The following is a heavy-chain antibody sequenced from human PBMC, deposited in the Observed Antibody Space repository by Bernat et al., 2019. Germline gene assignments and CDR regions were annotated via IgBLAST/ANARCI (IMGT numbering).Heavy chain of an antibody. CDR2: ISTSSTYT. J-gene: IGHJ4*02. CDR3: TTDLMSGTKLEPRSRYFDY. Sequence: QVQLVESGGGLVKPGGSLRLSCAASGFTFSDSYMSWIRQAPGKGLEWVSYISTSSTYTNYADSVKGRFTISRDNAKNSLYLQMNSLKTEDTAVYYCTTDLMSGTKLEPRSRYFDYWGQGTLVTVSS. V-gene: IGHV3-11*05. D-gene: IGHD1-1*01. CDR1: GFTFSDSY.